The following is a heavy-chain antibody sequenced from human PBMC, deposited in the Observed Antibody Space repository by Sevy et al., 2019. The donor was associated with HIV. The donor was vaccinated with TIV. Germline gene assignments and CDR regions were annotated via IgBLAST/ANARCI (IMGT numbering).Heavy chain of an antibody. D-gene: IGHD3-22*01. J-gene: IGHJ2*01. CDR1: GGSISSYY. CDR3: ARGEGGYYDSSGYRYWYFDL. V-gene: IGHV4-59*01. CDR2: IYYSGST. Sequence: SETLSLTCTVSGGSISSYYWSWIRQPPGKGLEWIGYIYYSGSTNYNPSLKSRVTISVDTSKNQFSLKLSSVTAADTAGYYCARGEGGYYDSSGYRYWYFDLWGRGTLVTVSS.